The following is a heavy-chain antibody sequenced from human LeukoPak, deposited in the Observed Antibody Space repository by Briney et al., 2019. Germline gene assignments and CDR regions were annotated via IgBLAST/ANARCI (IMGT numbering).Heavy chain of an antibody. CDR2: INHSGST. CDR3: ARVRRYCSGGSCQSYLAYYFDY. V-gene: IGHV4-34*01. CDR1: GGSFSGYY. Sequence: PSETLSLTCAVYGGSFSGYYWSWIRQPPGKGLEWIGEINHSGSTNYNPSLKSRVTISVDTSKNQFSLKLSSVTAADTAVYYCARVRRYCSGGSCQSYLAYYFDYWGQGTLVTVSS. J-gene: IGHJ4*02. D-gene: IGHD2-15*01.